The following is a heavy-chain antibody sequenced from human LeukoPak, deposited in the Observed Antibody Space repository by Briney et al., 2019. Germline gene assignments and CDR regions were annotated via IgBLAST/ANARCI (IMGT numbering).Heavy chain of an antibody. CDR1: GFTVSNNY. J-gene: IGHJ5*02. D-gene: IGHD2-21*01. CDR2: ICSAGGT. V-gene: IGHV3-53*01. CDR3: VRNSGELGA. Sequence: GGSLRLSCAASGFTVSNNYMSWVRRAAGKGLEWVALICSAGGTYYADSVKGRFTISRDNSKNTLHLQMHSLRAEDTAVYYCVRNSGELGAWGQGTLVTVSS.